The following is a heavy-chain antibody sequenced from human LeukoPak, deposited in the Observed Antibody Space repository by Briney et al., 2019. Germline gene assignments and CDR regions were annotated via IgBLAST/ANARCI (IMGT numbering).Heavy chain of an antibody. D-gene: IGHD5-18*01. V-gene: IGHV3-33*06. Sequence: GGSLRLSCAASGFTFSSYGVHWVRQAPGKGLEWVAVIWYDGSNKYYADSVKGRFTISRDNSKNTLYLQMNSLRAEDTAVYYCAKDADTATHFDYWGQGTLVTVSS. J-gene: IGHJ4*02. CDR2: IWYDGSNK. CDR1: GFTFSSYG. CDR3: AKDADTATHFDY.